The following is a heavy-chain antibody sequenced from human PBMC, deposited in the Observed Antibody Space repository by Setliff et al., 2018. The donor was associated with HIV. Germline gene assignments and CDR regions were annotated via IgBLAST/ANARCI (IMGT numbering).Heavy chain of an antibody. CDR1: GFTFSSYG. V-gene: IGHV3-30*02. CDR3: ARHDVVRGAIDN. Sequence: GGSLRLSCAASGFTFSSYGMHWVRQAPGKGLEWVAFIRFDGSNKSYGDFVKGRFTISRDNSKNTLYVQMNSLRAEDTAVYYCARHDVVRGAIDNWGQGTLVTVSS. J-gene: IGHJ4*02. CDR2: IRFDGSNK. D-gene: IGHD3-10*01.